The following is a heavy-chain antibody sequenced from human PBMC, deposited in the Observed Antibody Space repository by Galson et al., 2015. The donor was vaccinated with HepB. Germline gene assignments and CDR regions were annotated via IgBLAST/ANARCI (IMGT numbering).Heavy chain of an antibody. CDR3: ARDWRYCSSTSCYSDPPAPTNYYYYYMDV. CDR2: IWYDGSNK. V-gene: IGHV3-33*01. D-gene: IGHD2-2*01. J-gene: IGHJ6*03. Sequence: SCKASGGTFSSYGMHWVRQAPGKGLEWVAVIWYDGSNKYYADSVKGRFTISRDNSKNTLYLQMNSLRAEDTAVYYCARDWRYCSSTSCYSDPPAPTNYYYYYMDVWGKGTTVTVSS. CDR1: GGTFSSYG.